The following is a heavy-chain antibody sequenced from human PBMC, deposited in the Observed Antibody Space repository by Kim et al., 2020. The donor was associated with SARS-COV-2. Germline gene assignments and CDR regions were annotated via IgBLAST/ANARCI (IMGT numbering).Heavy chain of an antibody. V-gene: IGHV4-4*08. D-gene: IGHD3-10*01. J-gene: IGHJ3*02. CDR3: ARAMVRGVIGAFDI. Sequence: NPSLRSRVTISVDTSKNQFSLKLSSVTAADTAVYYCARAMVRGVIGAFDIWGQGTMVTVSS.